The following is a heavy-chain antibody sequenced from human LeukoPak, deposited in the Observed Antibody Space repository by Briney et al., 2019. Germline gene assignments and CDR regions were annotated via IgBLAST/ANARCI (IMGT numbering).Heavy chain of an antibody. Sequence: GGSLRLSCAASGFTFSSYEMNWVRQAPGKGLEWVSYISSRGSTIYYADSVKGRFTISRDNAKTSLYLQMNSLRAEDTAVYYCARDGTYYYDSSGYGGDYWGQGTLVTVSS. CDR2: ISSRGSTI. CDR3: ARDGTYYYDSSGYGGDY. J-gene: IGHJ4*02. V-gene: IGHV3-48*03. D-gene: IGHD3-22*01. CDR1: GFTFSSYE.